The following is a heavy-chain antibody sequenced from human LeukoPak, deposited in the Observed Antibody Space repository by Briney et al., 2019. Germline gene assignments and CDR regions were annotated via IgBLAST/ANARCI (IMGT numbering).Heavy chain of an antibody. V-gene: IGHV3-30-3*01. D-gene: IGHD3-16*01. CDR2: TSHDGSNK. J-gene: IGHJ4*02. CDR3: AREMGGGSFDF. CDR1: GFTSSSYV. Sequence: GRSLRLSCAASGFTSSSYVMHWVRQAPGKGLEWVAVTSHDGSNKKYADSVKGRFTIYRDNAKNTVFLQMNSLRTEDTAVYYCAREMGGGSFDFWGQGTLVTVSS.